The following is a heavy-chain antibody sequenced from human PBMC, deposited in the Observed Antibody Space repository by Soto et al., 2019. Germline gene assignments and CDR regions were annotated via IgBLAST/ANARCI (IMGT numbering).Heavy chain of an antibody. CDR2: IYYSGST. D-gene: IGHD3-22*01. Sequence: SETLSLTCTVSGGSISSGGYYWSWIRQHPGKGLEWIGYIYYSGSTYYNPSLKSRVTISVDTSKNQFSLKLSSVTAADTAVYYCARGRYYDSSGYYGPWGQGTLVTVSS. J-gene: IGHJ5*02. CDR1: GGSISSGGYY. V-gene: IGHV4-31*03. CDR3: ARGRYYDSSGYYGP.